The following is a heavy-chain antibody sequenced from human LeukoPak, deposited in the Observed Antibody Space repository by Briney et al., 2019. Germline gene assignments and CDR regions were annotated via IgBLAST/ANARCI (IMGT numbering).Heavy chain of an antibody. J-gene: IGHJ5*02. CDR2: ISQDGSDK. CDR1: GFRFISYW. V-gene: IGHV3-7*03. Sequence: PGGSLRLSCAASGFRFISYWMSWVRQAPGTGLDWVAIISQDGSDKYYVDSVKGRFAISRDNAKNSLYLQMDSLRAEDTALYYCAKFFRSSEASWGQGTLGTVSS. D-gene: IGHD3-3*01. CDR3: AKFFRSSEAS.